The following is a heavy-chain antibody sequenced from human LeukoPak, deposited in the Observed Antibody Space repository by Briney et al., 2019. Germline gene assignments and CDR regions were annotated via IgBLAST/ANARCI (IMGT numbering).Heavy chain of an antibody. J-gene: IGHJ4*02. CDR3: ARSPTYGGYPANFDY. CDR1: GGSISSYY. V-gene: IGHV4-59*01. Sequence: SETLSLTCTVSGGSISSYYWSWIRQPPGKGLEWIGYIYYSGSINYYPSLKSRVTISVDTSKNQFSLKLSSVTAADTAVYYCARSPTYGGYPANFDYWGQGTLVTVSS. CDR2: IYYSGSI. D-gene: IGHD5-12*01.